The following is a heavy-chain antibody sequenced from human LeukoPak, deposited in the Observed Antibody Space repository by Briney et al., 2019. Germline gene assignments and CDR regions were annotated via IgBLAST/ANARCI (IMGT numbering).Heavy chain of an antibody. V-gene: IGHV4-59*01. CDR3: ARDRGGSGSFWFDP. CDR1: GGSTSRYY. Sequence: SETLSLTCTVSGGSTSRYYWSWIRQPPGKGLEWIGYIYYSGSTNYNPSLKSRVTISVDTSKNQFSLKLSSVTAADTAVYYCARDRGGSGSFWFDPWGQGTLVIVSS. CDR2: IYYSGST. J-gene: IGHJ5*02. D-gene: IGHD3-10*01.